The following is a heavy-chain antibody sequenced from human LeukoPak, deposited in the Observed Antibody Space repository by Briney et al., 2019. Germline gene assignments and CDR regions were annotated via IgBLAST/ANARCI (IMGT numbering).Heavy chain of an antibody. D-gene: IGHD4-17*01. V-gene: IGHV4-59*01. CDR2: IYYSGST. J-gene: IGHJ4*02. CDR3: ASLGTTVTDY. CDR1: GGSISSYY. Sequence: SEPLSLTCTVSGGSISSYYWSWIRQPPGKGLEWIGYIYYSGSTNYNPSLKSRVTISVGTSKNQFSLKLSSVTAADTAVYYCASLGTTVTDYWGQGTLVTVSS.